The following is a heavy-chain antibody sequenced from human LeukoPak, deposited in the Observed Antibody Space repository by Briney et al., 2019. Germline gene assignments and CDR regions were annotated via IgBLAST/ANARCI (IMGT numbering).Heavy chain of an antibody. CDR3: ASSVYYYDSSGYYPLLY. D-gene: IGHD3-22*01. CDR2: ISAYNGNT. Sequence: ASVKVSCKASGGTFSSYAISWVRQAPGQGLEWMGWISAYNGNTNYAQKLQGRVTMTTDTSTSTAYMELRSLRSDDTAVYYCASSVYYYDSSGYYPLLYWGQGTLVTVSS. V-gene: IGHV1-18*01. CDR1: GGTFSSYA. J-gene: IGHJ4*02.